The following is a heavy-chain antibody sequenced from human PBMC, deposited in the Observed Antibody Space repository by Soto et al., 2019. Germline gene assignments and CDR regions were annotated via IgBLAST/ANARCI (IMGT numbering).Heavy chain of an antibody. J-gene: IGHJ4*02. CDR1: GGSISSGGYY. D-gene: IGHD1-26*01. Sequence: QVQLQESGPGLVKPSQTLSLTCTVSGGSISSGGYYWSWIRQHPGKGLEWIGYIYYSGSTYYNPSHNGRGSISVDTTKHQCSPKLSSGADADTAVYYCAGIYSGSTGGTLRYWGQGTLVTVSS. CDR3: AGIYSGSTGGTLRY. CDR2: IYYSGST. V-gene: IGHV4-31*03.